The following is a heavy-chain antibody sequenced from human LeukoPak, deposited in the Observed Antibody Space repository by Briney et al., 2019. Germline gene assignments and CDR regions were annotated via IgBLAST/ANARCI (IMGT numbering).Heavy chain of an antibody. D-gene: IGHD3-10*01. CDR2: FYTSGST. CDR3: ATGAGAFDY. CDR1: GGSISSWY. V-gene: IGHV4-4*07. Sequence: SETLSLTCTVSGGSISSWYWSWLRQPAGKGLQWIGRFYTSGSTNYNPSLKSRVTMSVDTSKNQFFLKVSSVTAADTAVYFCATGAGAFDYWGQGTLVTVSS. J-gene: IGHJ4*02.